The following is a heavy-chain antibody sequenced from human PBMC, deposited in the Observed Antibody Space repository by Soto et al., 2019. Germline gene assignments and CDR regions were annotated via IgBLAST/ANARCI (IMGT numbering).Heavy chain of an antibody. CDR3: MRTAASGNTYYVMYG. CDR2: IYPGDSDT. V-gene: IGHV5-51*01. D-gene: IGHD2-21*02. J-gene: IGHJ6*02. Sequence: PGESLKISCKGSGYSFTSYWIGWVRQMPGKGLEWMGIIYPGDSDTRYSPSFQGQVTISADKSISTAYLQWSSLKASDTAMYYCMRTAASGNTYYVMYGWRQRSTVTVAS. CDR1: GYSFTSYW.